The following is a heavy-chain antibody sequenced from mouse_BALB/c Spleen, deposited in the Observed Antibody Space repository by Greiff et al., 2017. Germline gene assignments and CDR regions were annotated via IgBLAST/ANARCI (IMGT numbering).Heavy chain of an antibody. D-gene: IGHD1-1*01. J-gene: IGHJ2*01. Sequence: DVKLVESGGGLVQPGGSRKLSCAASGFTFSSFGMHWVRQAPEKGLEWVAYISSGSSTIYYADTVKGRFTISRDNPKNTLFLQMTSLRSEDTAMYYCAKNYYGSSLDYWGQGTTLTVSS. CDR2: ISSGSSTI. V-gene: IGHV5-17*02. CDR1: GFTFSSFG. CDR3: AKNYYGSSLDY.